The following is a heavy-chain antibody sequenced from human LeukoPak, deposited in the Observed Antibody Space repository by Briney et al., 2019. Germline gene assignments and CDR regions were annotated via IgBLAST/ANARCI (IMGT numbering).Heavy chain of an antibody. CDR2: IGASVNAI. Sequence: GGSLRLSCAASGFIFSGFDMNWVRQAPGKGLEWIAHIGASVNAIYYADPVEGRFTISRDNARNSLYLQMDSLRVEDTAVYYCARDSVWFGELLNWGQGALVTVSS. CDR3: ARDSVWFGELLN. J-gene: IGHJ4*02. V-gene: IGHV3-48*03. D-gene: IGHD3-10*01. CDR1: GFIFSGFD.